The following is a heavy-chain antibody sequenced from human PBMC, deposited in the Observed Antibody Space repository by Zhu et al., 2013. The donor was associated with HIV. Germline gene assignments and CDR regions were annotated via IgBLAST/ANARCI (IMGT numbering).Heavy chain of an antibody. Sequence: QVQLVQSGPEVKKPGASVRVSCKTSGYTFTDYYMHWLRQAPGQGLEWMGWINPNSGITNYAQKFQGRVSMTRDTSISAAYMELRRLRSDDTAVYYCAKAYCSSTTCYDYYYYGMDVWGQGTTVTVSS. CDR1: GYTFTDYY. V-gene: IGHV1-2*02. J-gene: IGHJ6*02. D-gene: IGHD2-2*01. CDR2: INPNSGIT. CDR3: AKAYCSSTTCYDYYYYGMDV.